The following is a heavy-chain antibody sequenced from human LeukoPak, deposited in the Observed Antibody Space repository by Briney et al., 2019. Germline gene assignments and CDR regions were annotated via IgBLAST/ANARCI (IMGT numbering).Heavy chain of an antibody. CDR3: AKILPDTVTADY. V-gene: IGHV3-33*06. CDR2: IWSDGSNK. D-gene: IGHD4-11*01. CDR1: GFTFSSSD. J-gene: IGHJ4*02. Sequence: GRSLRLSCAASGFTFSSSDMHWVRQAPGKGLEWVALIWSDGSNKYYADSVKGRFTISRDNSKNTLYLQMNSLRAEDTAVYYCAKILPDTVTADYWGQGTLVTVSS.